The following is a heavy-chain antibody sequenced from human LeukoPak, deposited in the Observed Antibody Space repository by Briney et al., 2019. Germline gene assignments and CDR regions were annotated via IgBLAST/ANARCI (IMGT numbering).Heavy chain of an antibody. CDR3: ARAYGPRRYYFDY. CDR2: IYHSGST. J-gene: IGHJ4*02. Sequence: SGTLSLTCAVSGGSTSSSNWWSWVRQPPGKGLEWIGEIYHSGSTNYNPSLKSRVTISVDKSKNQFSLKLSSVTAADTAVYYCARAYGPRRYYFDYWGQGTLVTVSS. D-gene: IGHD4-17*01. V-gene: IGHV4-4*02. CDR1: GGSTSSSNW.